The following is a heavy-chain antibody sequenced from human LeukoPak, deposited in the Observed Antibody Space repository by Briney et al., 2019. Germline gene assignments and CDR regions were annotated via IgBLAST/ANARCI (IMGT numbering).Heavy chain of an antibody. CDR3: AREGGFVCSSTSCYGHYYYMDV. V-gene: IGHV1-18*01. Sequence: WASVKVSCKASGYTFTSYGISWVRQAPGQGLEWMGWISAYNGNTNYAQKFQGRVTMTRDMSISTAYMELSRLRSDDTAVYYCAREGGFVCSSTSCYGHYYYMDVWGKGTTVTVSS. CDR2: ISAYNGNT. D-gene: IGHD2-2*01. J-gene: IGHJ6*03. CDR1: GYTFTSYG.